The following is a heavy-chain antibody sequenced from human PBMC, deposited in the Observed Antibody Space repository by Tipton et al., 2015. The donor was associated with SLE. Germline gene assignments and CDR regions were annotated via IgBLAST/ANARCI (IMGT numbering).Heavy chain of an antibody. D-gene: IGHD7-27*01. Sequence: LRLSCTVSGGSINSGSYYWSWIRQPAGKGLEWIGHIYTRGSTDYNPSLMSRVTISRDTSKNQFSLRLSSVTAADTAVYYCARQRGTAYYYYHKDVWGKGTTVTVSS. V-gene: IGHV4-61*09. CDR2: IYTRGST. CDR1: GGSINSGSYY. CDR3: ARQRGTAYYYYHKDV. J-gene: IGHJ6*03.